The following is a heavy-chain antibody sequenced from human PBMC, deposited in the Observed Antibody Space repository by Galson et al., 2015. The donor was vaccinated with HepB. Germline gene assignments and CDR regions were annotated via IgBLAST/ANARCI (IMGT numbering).Heavy chain of an antibody. CDR1: GFTFSSYG. V-gene: IGHV3-30*18. D-gene: IGHD2-2*01. Sequence: SLRLSCAASGFTFSSYGMHWVRQAPGKGLEWVAVISYDGSNKYYADSVKGRFTISRDNSKNTLYLQMNSRRAEDTAVYYCAKEGPAAMNAFDIWGQGTMVTVSS. CDR3: AKEGPAAMNAFDI. J-gene: IGHJ3*02. CDR2: ISYDGSNK.